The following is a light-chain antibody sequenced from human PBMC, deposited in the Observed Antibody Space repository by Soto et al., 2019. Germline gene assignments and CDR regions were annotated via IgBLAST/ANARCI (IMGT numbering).Light chain of an antibody. CDR1: PTISNT. J-gene: IGKJ4*01. CDR2: AAS. Sequence: EVWMTQSPATLSLAKVDKISRSCRANPTISNTLAWYQQKPGQAPRLLIYAASTRATGVSARFSGSGSGTEFTLTISSLQSEDFTMYYCQYYNNSLATFGGGTKVDIK. V-gene: IGKV3-15*01. CDR3: QYYNNSLAT.